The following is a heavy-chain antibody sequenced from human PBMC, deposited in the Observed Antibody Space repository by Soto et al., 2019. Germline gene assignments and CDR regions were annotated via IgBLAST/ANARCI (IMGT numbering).Heavy chain of an antibody. V-gene: IGHV4-39*01. CDR1: GGSISSSSYY. CDR3: ARVMLRYFDWLLYFDY. CDR2: IYYSGST. J-gene: IGHJ4*02. Sequence: SETLSLTCTVSGGSISSSSYYWGWIRQPPGKGLEWIGSIYYSGSTYYNPSLKSRVTISVDTSKNQFSLKLSSVTAADTAVYYCARVMLRYFDWLLYFDYWGQRTLVTVSS. D-gene: IGHD3-9*01.